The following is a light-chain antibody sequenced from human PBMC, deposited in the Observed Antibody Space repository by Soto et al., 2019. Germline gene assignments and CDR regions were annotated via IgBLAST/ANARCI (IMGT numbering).Light chain of an antibody. J-gene: IGKJ2*01. CDR2: LGS. Sequence: DIVMTQSPLSLPVTSGEPASISCRSSQSLLHGNGYNYLDWYLQKPGQSPQLLIYLGSNRASGVPDRFSGSGSGTDFTLKISRVEAEDVGIYYCKQALQSPYTFGQGTKVEVK. CDR3: KQALQSPYT. V-gene: IGKV2-28*01. CDR1: QSLLHGNGYNY.